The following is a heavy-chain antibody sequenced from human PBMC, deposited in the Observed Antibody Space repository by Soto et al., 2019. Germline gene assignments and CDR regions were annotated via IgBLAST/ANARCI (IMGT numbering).Heavy chain of an antibody. CDR3: ARGRGYCSGGSCHHDY. CDR1: GGSISSYY. CDR2: ICYSGST. J-gene: IGHJ4*02. Sequence: TSETLSLTCTVSGGSISSYYWSWIRQPPGKGLEWIGYICYSGSTNYNPSLKSRVTISVDTSKNQFSLKLSSVTAADTAVYYCARGRGYCSGGSCHHDYWGQGTLVTVSS. V-gene: IGHV4-59*01. D-gene: IGHD2-15*01.